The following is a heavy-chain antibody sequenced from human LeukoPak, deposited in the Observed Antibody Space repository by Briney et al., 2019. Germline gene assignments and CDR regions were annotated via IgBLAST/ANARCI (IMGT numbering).Heavy chain of an antibody. CDR1: GGTFSSYA. CDR2: INAGNGNT. J-gene: IGHJ5*02. D-gene: IGHD2-2*01. V-gene: IGHV1-3*01. CDR3: ARGVVVVPAAKNTPLGWFDP. Sequence: ASVKVSCKASGGTFSSYAMHWVRQAPGQRLEWMGWINAGNGNTKYSQKFQGRVTITRDTSASTAYMELSSLRSEDTAVYYCARGVVVVPAAKNTPLGWFDPWGQGTLVTVSS.